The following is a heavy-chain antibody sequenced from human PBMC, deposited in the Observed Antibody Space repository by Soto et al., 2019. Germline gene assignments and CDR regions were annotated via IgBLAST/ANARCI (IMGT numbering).Heavy chain of an antibody. V-gene: IGHV4-59*07. CDR3: ARQQLLPFYYALDV. Sequence: QVQLQESGPGLVKPSDTLSLTCNVSGGSISGYYWSWIRQSPGKGLEYIGYIYYRGSTEYNSSLKSRVTMSVDTSRNQFSLKMNSVTAADTAVYYCARQQLLPFYYALDVWGQGTTVTVSS. D-gene: IGHD1-26*01. CDR1: GGSISGYY. CDR2: IYYRGST. J-gene: IGHJ6*02.